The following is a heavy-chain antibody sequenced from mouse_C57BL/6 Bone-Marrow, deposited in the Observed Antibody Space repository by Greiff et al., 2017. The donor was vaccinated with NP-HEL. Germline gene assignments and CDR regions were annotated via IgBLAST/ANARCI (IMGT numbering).Heavy chain of an antibody. CDR1: GFSFNTYA. D-gene: IGHD1-1*01. CDR3: VTGGRSFDY. J-gene: IGHJ2*01. CDR2: IRSKSNNYAT. Sequence: EVQRVESGGGLVQPKGSLKLSCAASGFSFNTYAMNWVRQAPGKGLEWVARIRSKSNNYATYYADSVKDRFTISRDDSESMLYLQMNNLKTEDTAMYYCVTGGRSFDYWGQGTTLTVSS. V-gene: IGHV10-1*01.